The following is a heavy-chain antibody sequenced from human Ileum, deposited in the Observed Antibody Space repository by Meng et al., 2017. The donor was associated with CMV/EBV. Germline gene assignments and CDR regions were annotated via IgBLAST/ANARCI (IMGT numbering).Heavy chain of an antibody. V-gene: IGHV4-4*02. J-gene: IGHJ5*01. CDR2: FHHSGSS. D-gene: IGHD3-10*02. CDR1: GDSISSNNW. CDR3: ARADSYVSDS. Sequence: LPCAVSGDSISSNNWWWWVRQPPGKGLEWIGEFHHSGSSNYNPSFKSRVTISADKSKNHFSLHLTSVTAADTAVYYCARADSYVSDSWGQGTLVPSPQ.